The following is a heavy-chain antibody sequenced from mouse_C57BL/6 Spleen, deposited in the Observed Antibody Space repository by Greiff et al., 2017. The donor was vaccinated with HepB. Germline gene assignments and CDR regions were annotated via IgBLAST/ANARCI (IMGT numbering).Heavy chain of an antibody. Sequence: EVHLVESGEGLVKPGGSLKLSCAASGFTFSSYAMSWVRQTPEKRLEWVAYISSGGDYIYYADTVKGRFTISRDHARNTLYLQMSSLKSEDTSMYYCTRYGGYYGSGAYWGQGTLVTVSA. V-gene: IGHV5-9-1*02. D-gene: IGHD1-1*01. CDR2: ISSGGDYI. J-gene: IGHJ3*01. CDR1: GFTFSSYA. CDR3: TRYGGYYGSGAY.